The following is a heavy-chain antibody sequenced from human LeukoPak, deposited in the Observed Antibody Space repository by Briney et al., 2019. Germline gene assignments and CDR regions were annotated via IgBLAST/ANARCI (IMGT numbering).Heavy chain of an antibody. CDR2: IRYDGSSA. J-gene: IGHJ5*02. V-gene: IGHV3-74*01. CDR3: AKSDWFDP. CDR1: GFTFKNYW. Sequence: GESLRLSCATSGFTFKNYWMSWLRQAPGKGLVWVSRIRYDGSSATYAESVKGRFTISRDNARNTLYLQMNSLRVDDTGVYYCAKSDWFDPCGRGILVTVSS.